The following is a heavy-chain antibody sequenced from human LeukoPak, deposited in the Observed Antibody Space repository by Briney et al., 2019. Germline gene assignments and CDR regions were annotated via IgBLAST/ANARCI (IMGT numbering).Heavy chain of an antibody. CDR1: GFSFSDHY. CDR3: ARVGDYYDSRGYSTDAFDI. J-gene: IGHJ3*02. Sequence: GGSLRLSCAASGFSFSDHYMDWGRQAPGKGLEWVGRIRNRAKSYTTQYAPSVKDRFTISRDESRKSLYLQMNSLKTEDMAVYFCARVGDYYDSRGYSTDAFDIWGQGTMVTVSS. D-gene: IGHD3-22*01. V-gene: IGHV3-72*01. CDR2: IRNRAKSYTT.